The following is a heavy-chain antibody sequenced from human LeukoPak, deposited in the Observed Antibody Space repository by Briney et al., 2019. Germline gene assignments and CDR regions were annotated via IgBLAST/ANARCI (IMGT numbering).Heavy chain of an antibody. Sequence: SETLSLTCTVSGGSISSYYWSWIRQPPGKGLEWIGYIYYSGSTNYNPSLKSRVTISVDTSKNQFSLKLSSVTAADTAVYYCARGEATVTTSIDYWGQGTLVTVSS. CDR2: IYYSGST. CDR1: GGSISSYY. CDR3: ARGEATVTTSIDY. D-gene: IGHD4-17*01. V-gene: IGHV4-59*01. J-gene: IGHJ4*02.